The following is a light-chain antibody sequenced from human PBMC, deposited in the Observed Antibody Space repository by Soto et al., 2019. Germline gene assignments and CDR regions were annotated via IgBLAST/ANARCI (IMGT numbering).Light chain of an antibody. CDR1: QSISRY. CDR2: GAS. CDR3: QQSYTSPYT. V-gene: IGKV1-39*01. J-gene: IGKJ2*01. Sequence: DIQMTQSPSSLSASVGDRVTITCRASQSISRYLNWYRQKPGKAPILLIYGASNLQRGVPSRFTGSGSGTEFTLTISSLQPEDFAAFYCQQSYTSPYTFGQGIKLEIK.